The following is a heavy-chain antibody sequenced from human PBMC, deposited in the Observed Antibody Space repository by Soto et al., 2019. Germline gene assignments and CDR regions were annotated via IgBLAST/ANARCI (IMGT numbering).Heavy chain of an antibody. V-gene: IGHV3-7*01. CDR3: VRSPYSIWVDY. CDR2: ILQDGSGK. Sequence: GGSLRLSCAASGFTFSRSDMSWVRQAPGNRLEYMAIILQDGSGKSYVDSVRGRFTISRDNAQNSLYLQMNSLRADDTAVYYYVRSPYSIWVDYWGQGPLVTV. D-gene: IGHD1-26*01. J-gene: IGHJ4*02. CDR1: GFTFSRSD.